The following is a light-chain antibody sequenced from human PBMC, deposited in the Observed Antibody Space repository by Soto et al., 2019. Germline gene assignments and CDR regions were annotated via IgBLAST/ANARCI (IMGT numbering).Light chain of an antibody. V-gene: IGLV2-14*03. CDR2: DVS. CDR3: SSFTDTGTVM. CDR1: SSDVGAHHS. J-gene: IGLJ3*02. Sequence: QSALTQPASVSGSPGQSFTIPCTGSSSDVGAHHSVSWYQQHPGKAPKLIIFDVSNRPSGVSNRFSGSKSGNTAFLTISGLQPEDEADYYCSSFTDTGTVMFGGGTKLTVL.